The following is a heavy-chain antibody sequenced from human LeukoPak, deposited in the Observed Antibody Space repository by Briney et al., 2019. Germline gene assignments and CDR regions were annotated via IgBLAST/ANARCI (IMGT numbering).Heavy chain of an antibody. V-gene: IGHV4-59*01. CDR3: ARVWRGYYYMDV. CDR1: SGSFSGYF. J-gene: IGHJ6*03. Sequence: SETLSLTCAVYSGSFSGYFWTYVRQPPGKGLEWIGYIYYSGSTNYNPSLKSRVTISVDTSKNQFSLKLSSVTAADTAVYYCARVWRGYYYMDVWGKGTTVTVSS. CDR2: IYYSGST.